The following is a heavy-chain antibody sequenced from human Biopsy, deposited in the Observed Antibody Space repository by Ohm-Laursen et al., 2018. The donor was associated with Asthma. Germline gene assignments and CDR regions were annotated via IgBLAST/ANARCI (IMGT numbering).Heavy chain of an antibody. V-gene: IGHV4-61*01. J-gene: IGHJ6*02. CDR1: GGSVSTGSYY. D-gene: IGHD3-10*01. Sequence: GTLSLTCTVSGGSVSTGSYYWSWIRQPPGKGLEWLGYIYYTGSDNYNPSLKSRVTISVDTSKNQFSLRLNSVTAADTAVHYCARGPNYHGSGRAPIGMDVWGQGTTVTVSS. CDR3: ARGPNYHGSGRAPIGMDV. CDR2: IYYTGSD.